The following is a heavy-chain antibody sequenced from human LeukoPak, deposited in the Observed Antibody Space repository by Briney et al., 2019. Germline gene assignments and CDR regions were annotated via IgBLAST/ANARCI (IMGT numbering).Heavy chain of an antibody. CDR2: IWYDGINK. J-gene: IGHJ4*02. CDR3: ARGDETYYFDY. CDR1: GFTFRTFG. Sequence: PGRSLRLSCAASGFTFRTFGMHWVRQAPGKGLEWVAIIWYDGINKYCADSVKGRFTISRDNSKNTLYLQMNSLRAEDTAVYYCARGDETYYFDYWGQGTLVTVSS. V-gene: IGHV3-33*01.